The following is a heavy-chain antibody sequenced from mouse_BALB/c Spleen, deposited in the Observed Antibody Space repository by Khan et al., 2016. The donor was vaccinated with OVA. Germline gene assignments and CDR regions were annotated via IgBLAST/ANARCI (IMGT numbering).Heavy chain of an antibody. V-gene: IGHV2-6-5*01. Sequence: QVQLQQSGPGLVPPSQNLSLTCTVSGFSLSDYGVSWIRQPPGKGLEWLGVIWGGGSTYYNSDLKSRLSISKDNSKSQGFLKMSSLQSDDTAMFYCAKGVWSYYYTLDYWGQGTSVTVSS. CDR1: GFSLSDYG. CDR3: AKGVWSYYYTLDY. J-gene: IGHJ4*01. CDR2: IWGGGST.